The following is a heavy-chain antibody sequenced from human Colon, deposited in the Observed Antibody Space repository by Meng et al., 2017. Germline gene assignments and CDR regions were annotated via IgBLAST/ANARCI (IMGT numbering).Heavy chain of an antibody. CDR3: ARGFIAATGLYFDY. D-gene: IGHD6-13*01. Sequence: QVQLVGCGGGVVQPGRSLRLSCAASGFALSNYGMHWVRQAPGKGLEWVGIISYDGSTKFYADSVKGRFTISRDNSKNTLYLQMNSLGAEDTAVYYCARGFIAATGLYFDYWGQGTLVTVSS. CDR2: ISYDGSTK. V-gene: IGHV3-30*06. CDR1: GFALSNYG. J-gene: IGHJ4*02.